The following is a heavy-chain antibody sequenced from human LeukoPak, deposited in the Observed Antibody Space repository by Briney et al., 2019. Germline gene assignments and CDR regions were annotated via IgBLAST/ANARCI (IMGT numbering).Heavy chain of an antibody. CDR2: IYHSGST. CDR1: GGSISSSSYY. J-gene: IGHJ4*02. V-gene: IGHV4-39*07. CDR3: ARVTKAAIDY. D-gene: IGHD6-25*01. Sequence: PSETLSLTCTVSGGSISSSSYYWGWIRRPPGKGLEWIGSIYHSGSTYYNPSLKSRVTISVDTSKNQFSLKLSSVTAADTAVYYCARVTKAAIDYWGQGTLVTVSS.